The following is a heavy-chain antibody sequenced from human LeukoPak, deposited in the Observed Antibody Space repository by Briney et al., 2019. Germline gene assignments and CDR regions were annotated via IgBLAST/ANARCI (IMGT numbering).Heavy chain of an antibody. D-gene: IGHD3-10*01. V-gene: IGHV4-4*07. J-gene: IGHJ4*02. Sequence: SETLSLTCTVSGGSISSYYWSWIRQPAGKGLEWIGRIYTSGSTNYNPSLKSRVTISVDKSKNQFSLKLSSVTAADTAVCYCARDLGVRGKIDYWGQGTLVTVSS. CDR1: GGSISSYY. CDR2: IYTSGST. CDR3: ARDLGVRGKIDY.